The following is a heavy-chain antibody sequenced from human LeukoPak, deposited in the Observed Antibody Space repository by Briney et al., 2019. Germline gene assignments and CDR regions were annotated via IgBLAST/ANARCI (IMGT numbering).Heavy chain of an antibody. CDR3: ARDGGARYNWNSF. D-gene: IGHD1-7*01. CDR1: GYTLTELS. J-gene: IGHJ4*02. CDR2: FDPEDGET. V-gene: IGHV1-24*01. Sequence: ASVKVSCKVSGYTLTELSMHWVRQAPGKGLEWMGGFDPEDGETIYAQKFQGRVTITADKSTSTAYMELSSLRSEDTAVYYCARDGGARYNWNSFWGQGTLVTVSS.